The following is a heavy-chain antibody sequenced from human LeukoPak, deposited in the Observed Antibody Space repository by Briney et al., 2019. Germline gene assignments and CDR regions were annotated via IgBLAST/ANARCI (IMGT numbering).Heavy chain of an antibody. J-gene: IGHJ4*02. D-gene: IGHD3-9*01. CDR3: ARGFDWLEYYFDY. Sequence: ASVKVSCKASGYTFTGYYVHWVRQAPGQGLEWMGWINPYSGDTNYAQKFQGRVTMTRDTSINTAYMELSRLRSDDTAVYHCARGFDWLEYYFDYWGQGTLVTVSS. CDR2: INPYSGDT. V-gene: IGHV1-2*02. CDR1: GYTFTGYY.